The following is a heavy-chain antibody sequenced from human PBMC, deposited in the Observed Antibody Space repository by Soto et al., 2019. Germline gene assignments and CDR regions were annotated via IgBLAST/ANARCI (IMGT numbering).Heavy chain of an antibody. Sequence: EVQLVESGGGLVQPGGSQRLSCTASGFIVSDTYVNWVRQAPGKGLEWVSIISNRGDTHYADSVRGRFSLSRDISDNTLHLQMNNLRVEDTAVYYCAREPRYCRGGCCSITGDAYDIWGQGTMVTVSS. CDR1: GFIVSDTY. CDR2: ISNRGDT. CDR3: AREPRYCRGGCCSITGDAYDI. D-gene: IGHD2-15*01. J-gene: IGHJ3*02. V-gene: IGHV3-66*01.